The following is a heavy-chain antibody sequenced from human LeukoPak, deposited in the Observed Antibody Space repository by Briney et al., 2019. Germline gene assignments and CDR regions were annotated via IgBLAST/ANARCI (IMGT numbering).Heavy chain of an antibody. CDR1: GGSISSYY. CDR2: IYTSGST. D-gene: IGHD1-26*01. J-gene: IGHJ6*03. CDR3: ARLVGATTTGGYYYYYYMDV. Sequence: PSETLSLTCTVPGGSISSYYWSWIRQPPGKGLEWIGYIYTSGSTNYNPSLKSRVTISVDTSKNQFSLKLSSVTAADTAVYYCARLVGATTTGGYYYYYYMDVWGKGTTVTVSS. V-gene: IGHV4-4*09.